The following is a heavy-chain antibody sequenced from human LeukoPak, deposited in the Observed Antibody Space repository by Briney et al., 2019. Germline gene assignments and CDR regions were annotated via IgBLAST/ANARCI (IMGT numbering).Heavy chain of an antibody. CDR2: IGGRDSGT. CDR3: AKWGDYDILTGYYDSDY. J-gene: IGHJ4*02. Sequence: GGSLRLSCAASGFIFSNYAMSWVCQVPGKGLEWVSAIGGRDSGTYYADSVRGRFTVSRDDPKNTLYLQMNTLRAEDTAVYYCAKWGDYDILTGYYDSDYWGQGTLVTVSS. CDR1: GFIFSNYA. V-gene: IGHV3-23*01. D-gene: IGHD3-9*01.